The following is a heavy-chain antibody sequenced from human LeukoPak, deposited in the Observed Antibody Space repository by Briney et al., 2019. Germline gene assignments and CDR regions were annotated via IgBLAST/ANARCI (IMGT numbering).Heavy chain of an antibody. CDR2: ISSSGSTI. CDR3: ARDFDWNEPFDY. Sequence: LSLTCAVYGGSFSGYYMSWIRQAPGKGLEWVSYISSSGSTIYYADSVKGRFTISRDNAKNSLYLQMNSLRAEDTAVYYCARDFDWNEPFDYWGQGTLVAVSS. V-gene: IGHV3-11*01. CDR1: GGSFSGYY. D-gene: IGHD1-1*01. J-gene: IGHJ4*02.